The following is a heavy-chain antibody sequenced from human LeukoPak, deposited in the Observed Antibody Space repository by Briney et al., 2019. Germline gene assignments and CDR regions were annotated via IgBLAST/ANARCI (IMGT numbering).Heavy chain of an antibody. V-gene: IGHV4-34*01. Sequence: PSETLSLTCAVSGGSFSGYYWTWIRQSPGKGLEWIGEINHSGSTNYNPSLTRRVTMSVDTSKNQCSLNLSAATAADTAVYYCARARRGYVRLDYWGQGTLVTVSS. CDR1: GGSFSGYY. CDR2: INHSGST. CDR3: ARARRGYVRLDY. J-gene: IGHJ4*02. D-gene: IGHD5-12*01.